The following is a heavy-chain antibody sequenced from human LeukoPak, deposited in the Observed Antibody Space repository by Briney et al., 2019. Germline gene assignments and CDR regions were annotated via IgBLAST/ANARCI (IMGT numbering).Heavy chain of an antibody. CDR1: GGSISSYY. J-gene: IGHJ4*02. Sequence: KSSETLSLTCTVSGGSISSYYWSWIRQPPGKGLEWIGYIYYSGSTNYNPSLKSRVTISVDTSKNQFSLKLSSVTAADTAVYYCARGHSSSWYGIDYWGQGTLVTVSS. CDR3: ARGHSSSWYGIDY. CDR2: IYYSGST. D-gene: IGHD6-13*01. V-gene: IGHV4-59*01.